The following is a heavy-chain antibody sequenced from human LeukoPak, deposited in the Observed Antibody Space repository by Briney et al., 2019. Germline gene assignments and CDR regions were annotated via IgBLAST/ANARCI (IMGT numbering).Heavy chain of an antibody. J-gene: IGHJ4*02. CDR2: MNPNSGNT. D-gene: IGHD3-10*01. CDR1: GYTFTSYD. V-gene: IGHV1-8*01. CDR3: ARGSYYGSGFLFDY. Sequence: GASVKASCKASGYTFTSYDINWVRQATGQGLEWMGWMNPNSGNTGYAQKFRGRVTMTRNTSISTAYMELSSLRSEDTAVYYCARGSYYGSGFLFDYWGQGTLVTVSS.